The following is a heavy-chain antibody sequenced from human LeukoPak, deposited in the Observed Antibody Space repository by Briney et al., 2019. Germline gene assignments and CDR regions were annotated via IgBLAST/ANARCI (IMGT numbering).Heavy chain of an antibody. CDR3: AKDWSIAAAGRKFQH. D-gene: IGHD6-13*01. V-gene: IGHV3-23*01. J-gene: IGHJ1*01. CDR1: GFTFSSYA. Sequence: GGSLRLSCAASGFTFSSYALSWVRQAPGKGLEWVSAISGSGGSTYYADSVKGRFTISRDNSKNTLYLQMNSLRAEDTAVYYCAKDWSIAAAGRKFQHWGQGTLVTVSS. CDR2: ISGSGGST.